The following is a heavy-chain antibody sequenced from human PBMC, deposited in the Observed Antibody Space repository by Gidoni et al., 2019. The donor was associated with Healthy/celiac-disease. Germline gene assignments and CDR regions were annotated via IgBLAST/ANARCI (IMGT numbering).Heavy chain of an antibody. V-gene: IGHV1-69*04. CDR3: ARDRLELRGYYYGMDV. D-gene: IGHD1-7*01. CDR1: GGTFSSYT. Sequence: SSVKVSCKASGGTFSSYTISWVRQAPGQGLEWMGRIIPILGIANYAQKFQGRVTITADKSTSTAYMELSSLRSEDTAVYYCARDRLELRGYYYGMDVWGQGTTVTVSS. J-gene: IGHJ6*02. CDR2: IIPILGIA.